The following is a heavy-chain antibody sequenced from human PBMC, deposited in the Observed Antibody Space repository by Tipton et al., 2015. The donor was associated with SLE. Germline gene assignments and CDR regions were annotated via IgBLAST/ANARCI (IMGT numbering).Heavy chain of an antibody. V-gene: IGHV3-23*01. D-gene: IGHD6-19*01. Sequence: SLRLSCATSGFTFSKYAMNWVRQAPGRGLEYVSGISGGGDNIYYTDSVKGRFTTSRDNSKNILYLQMNSLRDEDTAVYYCAKDRAGMAVTGNWYFDLWGRGTLVTVSS. J-gene: IGHJ2*01. CDR3: AKDRAGMAVTGNWYFDL. CDR2: ISGGGDNI. CDR1: GFTFSKYA.